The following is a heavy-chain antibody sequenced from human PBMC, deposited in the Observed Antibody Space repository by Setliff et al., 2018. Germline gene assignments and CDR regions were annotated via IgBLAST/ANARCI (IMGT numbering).Heavy chain of an antibody. Sequence: TLSLTCTVSGGSISSGSYYWSWIRQPAGKALEWLARIDWDDDKYYSTSLKTRLTISKDTSKNQVVLTMTNMDPVDTATYYCARSRLIDYYDSSGYLDYWGQGTLVTVSS. CDR3: ARSRLIDYYDSSGYLDY. V-gene: IGHV2-70*11. CDR1: GGSISSGSYY. D-gene: IGHD3-22*01. J-gene: IGHJ4*02. CDR2: IDWDDDK.